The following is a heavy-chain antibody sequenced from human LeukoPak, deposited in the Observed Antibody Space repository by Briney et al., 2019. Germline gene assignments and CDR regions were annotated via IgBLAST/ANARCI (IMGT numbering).Heavy chain of an antibody. D-gene: IGHD5-24*01. J-gene: IGHJ4*02. CDR1: GFTFSSCG. CDR2: ISYDGSNK. V-gene: IGHV3-30*18. Sequence: GRSLRLSCAASGFTFSSCGMHWVRQAPGKGLEWVAVISYDGSNKYYADSVKGRFTISRDNSKNTLYLQMNSLRAEDTAVYYCAKGAEMATISEIDYWGQGTLVTVSS. CDR3: AKGAEMATISEIDY.